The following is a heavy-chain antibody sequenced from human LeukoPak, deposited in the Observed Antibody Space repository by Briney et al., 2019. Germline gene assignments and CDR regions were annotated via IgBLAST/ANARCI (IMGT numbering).Heavy chain of an antibody. CDR3: ARVPRPWLVPGGFDP. CDR1: GGSFSGYY. CDR2: INHSGST. V-gene: IGHV4-34*01. J-gene: IGHJ5*02. Sequence: PSETLSLTCAVYGGSFSGYYWSWIRQPPGKGLEWIGEINHSGSTNYNPSLKSRVTISVDTSKNQFSLKLSSVTAADTAVYYCARVPRPWLVPGGFDPWGQGTLVTVSS. D-gene: IGHD6-19*01.